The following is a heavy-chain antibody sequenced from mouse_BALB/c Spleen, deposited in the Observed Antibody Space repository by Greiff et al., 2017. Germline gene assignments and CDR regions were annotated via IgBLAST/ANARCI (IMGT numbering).Heavy chain of an antibody. CDR2: IWGGGST. V-gene: IGHV2-6-4*01. CDR1: GFSLSRYS. CDR3: ARNAPRYDEAWFAY. J-gene: IGHJ3*01. D-gene: IGHD2-14*01. Sequence: VKLMESGPGLVAPSQSLSITCTVSGFSLSRYSVHWVRQPPGKGLEWLGMIWGGGSTDYNSALKSRLSISKDNSKSQVFLKMNSLQTDDTAMYYCARNAPRYDEAWFAYWGQGTLVTVSA.